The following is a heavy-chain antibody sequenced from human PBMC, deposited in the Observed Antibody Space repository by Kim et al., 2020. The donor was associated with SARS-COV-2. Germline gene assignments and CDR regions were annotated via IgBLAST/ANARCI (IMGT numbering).Heavy chain of an antibody. CDR2: ISSSSSYT. D-gene: IGHD3-10*01. CDR1: GFTFSDYY. CDR3: ARDSTPKIWFGESSNWFDP. J-gene: IGHJ5*02. Sequence: GGSLRLSCAASGFTFSDYYMSWIRQAPGKGLEWVSYISSSSSYTNYADSVKGRFTISRDNAKNSLYLQMNSLRAEDTAVYYCARDSTPKIWFGESSNWFDPWGQGTLVTVSS. V-gene: IGHV3-11*05.